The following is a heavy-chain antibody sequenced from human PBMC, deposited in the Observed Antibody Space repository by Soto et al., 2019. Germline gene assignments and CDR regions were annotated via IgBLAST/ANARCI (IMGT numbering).Heavy chain of an antibody. CDR1: GYTFTYRY. CDR2: ITPFNGNT. CDR3: ARSGVRGNYFDY. V-gene: IGHV1-45*02. D-gene: IGHD3-10*01. J-gene: IGHJ4*02. Sequence: SVKVSCKASGYTFTYRYLHWVRQAPGQALEWMGWITPFNGNTNYAQKFQDRVTITRDRSMSTAYMELSSLRSEDTAMYYCARSGVRGNYFDYWGQGTLVTVSS.